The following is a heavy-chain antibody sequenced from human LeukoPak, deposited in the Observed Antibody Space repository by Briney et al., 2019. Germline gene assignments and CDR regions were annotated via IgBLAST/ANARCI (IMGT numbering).Heavy chain of an antibody. D-gene: IGHD2-2*03. CDR3: ARLGIVVVPAAMDLDYYGMDV. CDR1: GGTFSSYA. J-gene: IGHJ6*02. CDR2: INPNSGGT. V-gene: IGHV1-2*02. Sequence: ASVKVSCKASGGTFSSYAISWVRQAPGQGLEWMGWINPNSGGTNYAQKFQGRVTMTRDTSISTAYMELSRLRSEDTAVYYCARLGIVVVPAAMDLDYYGMDVWGQGTTVTVSS.